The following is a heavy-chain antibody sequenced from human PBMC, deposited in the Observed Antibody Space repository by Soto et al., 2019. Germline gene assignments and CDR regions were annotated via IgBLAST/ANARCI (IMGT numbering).Heavy chain of an antibody. CDR2: IIPIFGTA. V-gene: IGHV1-69*01. J-gene: IGHJ4*02. Sequence: QVQLVQSGAEVKQPGSSVKVSCKASGGTFSSYAISWVRQAPGQGLEWMGGIIPIFGTANYAQKFQGRVTTTADESTSTAYMELSSLRSEDTAVYYSATLEEDVVPAASGWGQGTLVTVSS. D-gene: IGHD2-2*01. CDR3: ATLEEDVVPAASG. CDR1: GGTFSSYA.